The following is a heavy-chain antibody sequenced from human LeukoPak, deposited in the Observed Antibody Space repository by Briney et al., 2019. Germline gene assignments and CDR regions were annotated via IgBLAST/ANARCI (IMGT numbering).Heavy chain of an antibody. CDR1: GGSISSGSYY. V-gene: IGHV4-61*02. CDR3: ARYYDILTGYPNWFDP. Sequence: SQTLSLTCTVSGGSISSGSYYWSWIRQPAGKGLEWIGRIYTSRSTNYNPSLKSRVTISVDTSKNQFSLKLSSVTAADTAVYYCARYYDILTGYPNWFDPWGQGTLVTVSS. D-gene: IGHD3-9*01. CDR2: IYTSRST. J-gene: IGHJ5*02.